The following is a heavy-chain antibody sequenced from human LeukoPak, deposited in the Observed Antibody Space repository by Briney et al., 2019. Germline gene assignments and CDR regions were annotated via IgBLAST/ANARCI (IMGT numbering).Heavy chain of an antibody. CDR3: ARAHNYHDSSGYPKYFQH. CDR1: GFTFSSYG. D-gene: IGHD3-22*01. Sequence: GGSLRLSCAASGFTFSSYGMHWVRQAPGKGLEWVAVIWYDGSNKYYADSVKGRFTTSRDNSKNTLYLQMNSLRAEDTAVYYCARAHNYHDSSGYPKYFQHWGQGTLVTVSS. CDR2: IWYDGSNK. V-gene: IGHV3-33*01. J-gene: IGHJ1*01.